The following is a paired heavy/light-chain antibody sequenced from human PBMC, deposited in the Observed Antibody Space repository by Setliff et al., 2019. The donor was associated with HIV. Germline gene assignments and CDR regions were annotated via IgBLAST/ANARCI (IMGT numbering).Light chain of an antibody. V-gene: IGKV1-5*03. CDR2: DSS. Sequence: DIQMTQSPSTLSASVGDNVTITCRASHSISAWLAWYQQKPGKAPKLLVYDSSDLESGVPSRFSGSGSGTEFTLTISRLQPDDFATYYCQQYYTYSYTFGPGTKLEIK. CDR1: HSISAW. CDR3: QQYYTYSYT. J-gene: IGKJ3*01.
Heavy chain of an antibody. CDR3: ARPLTTPSLHAEFFQS. CDR2: IKQNGSEK. V-gene: IGHV3-7*01. J-gene: IGHJ1*01. D-gene: IGHD4-4*01. Sequence: EVQLVESGGGVVQSGGSLRLSCVVSEFSFSSYWMSWVRQAPGKGLEWVANIKQNGSEKKYVDSVKGRFIISRDNTKNSLYLQMNNLRDEDTAVYFCARPLTTPSLHAEFFQSWGQGTLVIVSS. CDR1: EFSFSSYW.